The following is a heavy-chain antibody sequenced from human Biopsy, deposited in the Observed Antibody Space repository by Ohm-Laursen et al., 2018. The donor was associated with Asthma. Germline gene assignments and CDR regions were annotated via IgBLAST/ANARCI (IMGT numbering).Heavy chain of an antibody. CDR1: GYTFNSAG. Sequence: VKVSCKPSGYTFNSAGITWVRQAPGQRLEWMGWISVYNGNTKVAQKLQDRVTMITDTSTSTAYMELRSLRSDDTAVYFCARAVDYSHYYGIDVWGQGTTVTVS. CDR2: ISVYNGNT. V-gene: IGHV1-18*01. CDR3: ARAVDYSHYYGIDV. J-gene: IGHJ6*02. D-gene: IGHD3-10*01.